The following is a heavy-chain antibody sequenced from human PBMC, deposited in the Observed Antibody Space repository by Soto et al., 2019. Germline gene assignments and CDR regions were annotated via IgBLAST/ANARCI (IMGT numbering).Heavy chain of an antibody. CDR2: IKSKTDGGTT. CDR1: GFTFSNAW. D-gene: IGHD1-20*01. Sequence: PGGSLRLSCAASGFTFSNAWMNWVRQAPGKGLEWVGRIKSKTDGGTTDYAAPVKGRFTISRDDSKNTLYLQMNSLKTEDTAVYYCTTFITGTTGLFYYGMDVWGQGTTVTVSS. V-gene: IGHV3-15*07. J-gene: IGHJ6*02. CDR3: TTFITGTTGLFYYGMDV.